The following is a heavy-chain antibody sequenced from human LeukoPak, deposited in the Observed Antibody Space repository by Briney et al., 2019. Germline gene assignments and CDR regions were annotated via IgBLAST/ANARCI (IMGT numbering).Heavy chain of an antibody. Sequence: PGGSLRLSCAASGFTFSSYAMHWVRQAPGKGLEWVAVISYDGSNKYYADSVKGRFTISRDNSKDTLYLQMNSLRAEDTAVYYCASCSSTSCYYYFDYWGQGTLVTVSS. J-gene: IGHJ4*02. CDR2: ISYDGSNK. D-gene: IGHD2-2*01. CDR1: GFTFSSYA. CDR3: ASCSSTSCYYYFDY. V-gene: IGHV3-30-3*01.